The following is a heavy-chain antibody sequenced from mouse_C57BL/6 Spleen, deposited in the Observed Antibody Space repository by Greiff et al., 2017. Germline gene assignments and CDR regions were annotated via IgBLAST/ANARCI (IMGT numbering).Heavy chain of an antibody. CDR1: GYTFTTYP. D-gene: IGHD3-2*02. CDR3: ARRRLLEDAMDY. Sequence: VQLPEVGAEIVKPGGPVKMSCKASGYTFTTYPFEVVKQKPGKGLEWIGNFHPYNDDTKYNEKFKGKATLTVEKSSSTVYLELSRLTSDDSAVYYCARRRLLEDAMDYWGQGTSVTVSS. V-gene: IGHV1-47*01. CDR2: FHPYNDDT. J-gene: IGHJ4*01.